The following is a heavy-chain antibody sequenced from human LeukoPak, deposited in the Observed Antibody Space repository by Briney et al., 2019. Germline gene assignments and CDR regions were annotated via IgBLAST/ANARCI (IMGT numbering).Heavy chain of an antibody. V-gene: IGHV3-21*01. D-gene: IGHD6-6*01. J-gene: IGHJ4*02. Sequence: GGSLRLSCAASGFTFSSYSMNWVRQAPGKGLGWAYSISSSSSYIYYADSVKGRFTISRDNAKNSLYLQMNSLRAEDTAVYYCARAGGSIAAHIDYWGQGTLVTVSS. CDR2: ISSSSSYI. CDR3: ARAGGSIAAHIDY. CDR1: GFTFSSYS.